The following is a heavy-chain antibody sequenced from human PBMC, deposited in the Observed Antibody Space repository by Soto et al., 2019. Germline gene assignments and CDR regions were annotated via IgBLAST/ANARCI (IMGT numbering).Heavy chain of an antibody. V-gene: IGHV4-30-4*01. CDR1: NGSIKTDNYY. J-gene: IGHJ5*02. D-gene: IGHD3-3*01. Sequence: SETLSLACTVSNGSIKTDNYYWSWLRQPPGKGLEWIGYIYFTGSTYYNPSLKSRVSMSIDTSQNQFSLKLTSVTAADTAVYYCARTLRFCIRKTSSLFDTLGQGNILTISS. CDR3: ARTLRFCIRKTSSLFDT. CDR2: IYFTGST.